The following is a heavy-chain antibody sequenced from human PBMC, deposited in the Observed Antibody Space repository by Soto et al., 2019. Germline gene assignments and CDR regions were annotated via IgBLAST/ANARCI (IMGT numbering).Heavy chain of an antibody. CDR3: ARVLGSSTRYFDY. CDR1: GFTFSSYS. V-gene: IGHV3-21*01. J-gene: IGHJ4*02. CDR2: ISSSSSYI. Sequence: EVQLVESGGGLVKPGGSLRLSCAASGFTFSSYSMNWVRQAPGKGLEWVSSISSSSSYIYYADSVKGRFTISRDNAKNSLYLQMNSLRAEDTAVYYCARVLGSSTRYFDYWGQGTLVTVSS. D-gene: IGHD6-6*01.